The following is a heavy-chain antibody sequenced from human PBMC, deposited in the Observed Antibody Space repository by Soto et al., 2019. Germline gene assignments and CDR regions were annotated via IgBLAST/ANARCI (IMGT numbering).Heavy chain of an antibody. J-gene: IGHJ4*02. CDR1: GGTFSSYA. CDR3: ARGATRAVAGSVAY. V-gene: IGHV1-69*12. CDR2: IIPIFGTA. Sequence: QVQLVQSGAEVKKPGSSVKVSCKASGGTFSSYAISWVRQAPGQRLEWMGGIIPIFGTANYAQKFQGRVTITADESTSTAYMELSSLRSEDTAVYYCARGATRAVAGSVAYWGQGTLVTVSS. D-gene: IGHD6-19*01.